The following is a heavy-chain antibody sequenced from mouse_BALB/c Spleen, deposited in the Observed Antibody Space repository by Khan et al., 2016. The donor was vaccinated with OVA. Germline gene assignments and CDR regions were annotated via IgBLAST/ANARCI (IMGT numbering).Heavy chain of an antibody. V-gene: IGHV9-3-1*01. CDR3: ARSNGNYWFAY. J-gene: IGHJ3*01. CDR2: INTYTGEP. Sequence: QCQLVQSGPELKKPGETVKISCKASGYTFTNYGMNWVKQAPGKGLQWMGWINTYTGEPTSADDFKGRFAFSLETSASTAYLQINNLKNEDTATYFCARSNGNYWFAYWGQGTLVTVSA. D-gene: IGHD2-1*01. CDR1: GYTFTNYG.